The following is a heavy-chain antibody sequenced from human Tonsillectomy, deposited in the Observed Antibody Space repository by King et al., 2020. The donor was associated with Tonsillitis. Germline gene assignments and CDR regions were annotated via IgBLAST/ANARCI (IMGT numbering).Heavy chain of an antibody. J-gene: IGHJ4*02. V-gene: IGHV3-66*01. CDR1: GFTVSSNY. D-gene: IGHD6-13*01. CDR2: IYSGGST. Sequence: VQLVESGGGLVQPGGSLRLSCAASGFTVSSNYMSWVRQAPGKGLEWGSVIYSGGSTYYADSVKGRFTISRDNSKNILYFQMNSLRAEDTAVYYCARDSYGSGIFDYWGQGTLVTVSA. CDR3: ARDSYGSGIFDY.